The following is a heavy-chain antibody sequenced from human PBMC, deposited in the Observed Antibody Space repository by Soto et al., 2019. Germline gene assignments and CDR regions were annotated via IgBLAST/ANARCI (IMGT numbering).Heavy chain of an antibody. Sequence: QVQLVQSGAEVKKPGASVKVSCKASGYTFTSDDINWMRQATGQGLEWMGWMTPNSGNTGYAQTFQGRVTMTWNPSISTAYMELSSLRSEDTAVYYCARERRLGIDGTDVWGQGTTVTVSS. CDR2: MTPNSGNT. CDR3: ARERRLGIDGTDV. V-gene: IGHV1-8*01. J-gene: IGHJ6*02. CDR1: GYTFTSDD. D-gene: IGHD7-27*01.